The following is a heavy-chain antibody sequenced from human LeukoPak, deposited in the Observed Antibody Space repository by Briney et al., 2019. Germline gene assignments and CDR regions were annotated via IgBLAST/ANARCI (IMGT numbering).Heavy chain of an antibody. V-gene: IGHV2-70*13. CDR1: GFSLSASGMC. D-gene: IGHD1-26*01. J-gene: IGHJ4*02. Sequence: SGPTLVNPTQTLTMTCHFSGFSLSASGMCVSWIRQPDGKSLGLIALIDWDADTYYSTSLKSRLTICKDTSKNQVGVTMTNMDPVDTATYYWTRTYSGSYPVHDWGQGTLVTVSS. CDR3: TRTYSGSYPVHD. CDR2: IDWDADT.